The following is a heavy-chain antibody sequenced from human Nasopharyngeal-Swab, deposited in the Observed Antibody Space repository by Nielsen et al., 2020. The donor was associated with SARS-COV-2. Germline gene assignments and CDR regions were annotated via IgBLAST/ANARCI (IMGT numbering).Heavy chain of an antibody. V-gene: IGHV3-7*05. Sequence: GGSLRLSCAASGFKFESYWMSWVRQVPGKGLEWVATIKQDGSETSYVDSVRGRFTISRDNGKNSLYLQMNSLRVGDTAVYYCARRRTYVTFDYWGQGDLVTVSS. J-gene: IGHJ4*02. CDR2: IKQDGSET. CDR1: GFKFESYW. D-gene: IGHD1-1*01. CDR3: ARRRTYVTFDY.